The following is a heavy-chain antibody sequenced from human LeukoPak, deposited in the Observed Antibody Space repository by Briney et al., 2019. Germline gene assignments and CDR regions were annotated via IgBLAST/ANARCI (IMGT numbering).Heavy chain of an antibody. V-gene: IGHV3-53*01. Sequence: GGSLRLSCAASGFTVSSNYMSWVRQAPGKGLEWVSVIYSGGSTYYADSVKGRFTISRDNSKNTLYLQMNSLRAEDTAVYYCAKDRWRLRSDAFDIWGQGTMVTVSS. CDR2: IYSGGST. CDR1: GFTVSSNY. J-gene: IGHJ3*02. CDR3: AKDRWRLRSDAFDI. D-gene: IGHD5-12*01.